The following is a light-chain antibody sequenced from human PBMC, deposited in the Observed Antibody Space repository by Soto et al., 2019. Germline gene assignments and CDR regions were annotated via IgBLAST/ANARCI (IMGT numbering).Light chain of an antibody. CDR3: QQYDNLPT. V-gene: IGKV1-33*01. CDR2: DAS. CDR1: LDISNY. J-gene: IGKJ1*01. Sequence: DIQVTKSPSSLSASVGDRVTITFQASLDISNYLNWYQQKPGKAPKLLIYDASNLETGVPSRFSGSGSGTDFTFTISSLQPEDITTYYCQQYDNLPTFGQGTKVDIK.